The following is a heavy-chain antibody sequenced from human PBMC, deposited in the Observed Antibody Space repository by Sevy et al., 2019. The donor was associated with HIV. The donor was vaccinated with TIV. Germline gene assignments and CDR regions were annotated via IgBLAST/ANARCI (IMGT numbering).Heavy chain of an antibody. V-gene: IGHV1-2*06. D-gene: IGHD2-2*01. CDR2: INPNSGST. CDR3: ASQLAPYKPLDY. Sequence: ASVKVSCKASGYTFTGYYMHWVRQAPGQGLEWMGRINPNSGSTNYAQKFQGRVTMTRDTSISTAYMELSRLRSDDTAVYYFASQLAPYKPLDYWGQGTLVTVSS. J-gene: IGHJ4*02. CDR1: GYTFTGYY.